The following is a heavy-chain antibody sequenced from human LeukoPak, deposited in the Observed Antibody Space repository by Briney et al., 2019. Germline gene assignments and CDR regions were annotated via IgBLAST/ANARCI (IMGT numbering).Heavy chain of an antibody. CDR1: GGSIRNYY. D-gene: IGHD6-13*01. CDR2: IYYSGNT. CDR3: ARVYYSSSYDYWYFDL. Sequence: SETLSLTCTVSGGSIRNYYWSWIRQPPGKGLEWIGYIYYSGNTNYNPSLKSRVTISVDTSKNRFSLKLSSVTAADTAVYYCARVYYSSSYDYWYFDLWGRGTLVTVSS. J-gene: IGHJ2*01. V-gene: IGHV4-59*01.